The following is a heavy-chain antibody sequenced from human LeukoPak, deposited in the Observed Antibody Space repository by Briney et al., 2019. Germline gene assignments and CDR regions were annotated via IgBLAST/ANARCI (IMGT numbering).Heavy chain of an antibody. D-gene: IGHD3-22*01. CDR1: GFTFISYA. CDR3: ARGRAYYDTADYKPFDY. CDR2: INSDGSST. V-gene: IGHV3-74*01. J-gene: IGHJ4*02. Sequence: GGSLRLSCSASGFTFISYAMHWVRQAPGKGLVWVSRINSDGSSTNYADSVKGRFTISRDNAKNTLYLQMNSLRAEDTAVYYCARGRAYYDTADYKPFDYWGQGTLVTVSS.